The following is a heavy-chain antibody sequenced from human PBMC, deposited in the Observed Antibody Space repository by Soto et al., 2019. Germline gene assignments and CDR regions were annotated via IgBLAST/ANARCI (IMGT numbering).Heavy chain of an antibody. Sequence: ASVKVSCKTSGYIFTSDTIHWVRQAPGQRLEWMGWINAGNGVTIYSQKFQGRFTITRDTSANTAYMELTSMRSGDTAVYYCARSAAYMDVWGQGTTVTVSS. J-gene: IGHJ6*02. CDR3: ARSAAYMDV. CDR2: INAGNGVT. CDR1: GYIFTSDT. V-gene: IGHV1-3*01. D-gene: IGHD6-13*01.